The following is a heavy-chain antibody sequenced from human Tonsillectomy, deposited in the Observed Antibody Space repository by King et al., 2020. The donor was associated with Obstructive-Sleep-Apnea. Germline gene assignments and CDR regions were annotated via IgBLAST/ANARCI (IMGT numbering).Heavy chain of an antibody. V-gene: IGHV3-7*01. J-gene: IGHJ4*02. Sequence: VKLVESGGGLVQPGGSLRLSCAASGFTFSSYWMSWVREVPGKGLEWVANIKQDGSEKYYVDSVKGRFTISRDNARNSLYLQMSSLRAEDTAVYYCAGTVHSGYNHDTDYWGQGTLVTVSS. CDR3: AGTVHSGYNHDTDY. D-gene: IGHD5-12*01. CDR2: IKQDGSEK. CDR1: GFTFSSYW.